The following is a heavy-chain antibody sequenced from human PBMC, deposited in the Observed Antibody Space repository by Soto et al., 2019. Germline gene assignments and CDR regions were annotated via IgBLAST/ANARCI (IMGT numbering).Heavy chain of an antibody. CDR1: GYTFTSYA. J-gene: IGHJ6*02. D-gene: IGHD5-18*01. CDR3: AGDEDTAIVSYGMDF. CDR2: INAGNGNT. Sequence: ASVKVSCKASGYTFTSYAMHWVRQAPGQRLEWMGWINAGNGNTKYSQKFQGRVTITRDTSASTAYMELSSLRSEDTAVYYCAGDEDTAIVSYGMDFRGQGTTVTVSS. V-gene: IGHV1-3*01.